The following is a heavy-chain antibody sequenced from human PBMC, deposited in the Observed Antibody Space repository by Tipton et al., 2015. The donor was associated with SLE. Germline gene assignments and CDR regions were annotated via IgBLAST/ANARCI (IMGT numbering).Heavy chain of an antibody. CDR2: INHSGST. Sequence: TLSLTCAVYGGSFSGYYWSWIRQPPGKGLEWIGEINHSGSTNYNPSLKSRVTISVDTSKNQFSLKLRSVTAADTALYFCARVRTWFDPWGQGTLVTVSS. CDR1: GGSFSGYY. CDR3: ARVRTWFDP. V-gene: IGHV4-34*01. J-gene: IGHJ5*02.